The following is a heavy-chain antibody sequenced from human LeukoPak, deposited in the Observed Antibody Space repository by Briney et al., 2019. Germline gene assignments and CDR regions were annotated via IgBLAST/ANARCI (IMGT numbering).Heavy chain of an antibody. CDR1: GYSISSGYY. CDR2: MHHSGST. Sequence: SETLSLTCTVSGYSISSGYYWGWIRQPPGKGLEWIGSMHHSGSTYYNPSLKSRVTMSLDTSKNQFSLRLTSVTAADTAVYYCARVRLWFGDHLDGYWGQGTLVTVSS. J-gene: IGHJ4*02. V-gene: IGHV4-38-2*02. CDR3: ARVRLWFGDHLDGY. D-gene: IGHD3-10*01.